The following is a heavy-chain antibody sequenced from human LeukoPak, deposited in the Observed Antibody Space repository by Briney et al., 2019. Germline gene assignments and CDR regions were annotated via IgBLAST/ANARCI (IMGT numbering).Heavy chain of an antibody. CDR2: ISTNGGST. CDR3: AGGSSWYRGIDY. J-gene: IGHJ4*02. D-gene: IGHD6-13*01. CDR1: GFTFSCYA. V-gene: IGHV3-64*01. Sequence: GGSLRLSCAASGFTFSCYAMYWVRQAPGKGLEYVSAISTNGGSTYYANSVKGRFTISRDNSKNTLYLQMGSLRAEDMAVYYCAGGSSWYRGIDYWGQGTLVTVSS.